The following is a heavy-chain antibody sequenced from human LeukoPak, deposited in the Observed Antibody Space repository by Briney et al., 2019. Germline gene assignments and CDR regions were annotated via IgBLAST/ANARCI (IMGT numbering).Heavy chain of an antibody. V-gene: IGHV4-59*13. CDR1: GGSISSYY. CDR2: IYYSGST. Sequence: SETLSLTCTVSGGSISSYYWSWIRQPPGKGLEWIGYIYYSGSTNYNPSLKSRVTISVDTSKNQFSLKLSSVTAADTAVYYCARDCGGDCYLGYWGQGTLVTVSS. D-gene: IGHD2-21*02. J-gene: IGHJ4*02. CDR3: ARDCGGDCYLGY.